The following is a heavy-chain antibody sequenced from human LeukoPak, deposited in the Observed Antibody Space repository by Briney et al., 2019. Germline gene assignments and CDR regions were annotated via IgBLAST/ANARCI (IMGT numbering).Heavy chain of an antibody. CDR3: ARVSSGYDYVWGSYRYYFDY. Sequence: PGGSLRLPCAASGFTFSSYSMNWVRQAPGKGLEWVSYISSSSSTIYYADSVKGRFTISRDNAKNSLYLQMNSLRAEDTAVYYCARVSSGYDYVWGSYRYYFDYWGQGTLVTVSS. CDR1: GFTFSSYS. J-gene: IGHJ4*02. V-gene: IGHV3-48*04. CDR2: ISSSSSTI. D-gene: IGHD3-16*02.